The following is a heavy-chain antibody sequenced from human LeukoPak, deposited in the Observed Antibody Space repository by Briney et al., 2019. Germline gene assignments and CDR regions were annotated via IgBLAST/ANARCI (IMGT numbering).Heavy chain of an antibody. CDR2: INWNGGST. CDR3: AREFNEGIAVAGLDY. CDR1: GFTFDEYG. D-gene: IGHD6-19*01. Sequence: PGGPLRLSCAASGFTFDEYGMRCVRQAPEKGLEGVFGINWNGGSTVYADSVKGRFTISRDNAKNSLYLQMSSLRAEDTALYYCAREFNEGIAVAGLDYWGQGTLVTVSS. J-gene: IGHJ4*02. V-gene: IGHV3-20*04.